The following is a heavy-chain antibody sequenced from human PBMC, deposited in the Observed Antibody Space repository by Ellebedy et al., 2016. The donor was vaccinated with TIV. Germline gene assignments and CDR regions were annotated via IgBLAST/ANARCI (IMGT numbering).Heavy chain of an antibody. J-gene: IGHJ4*02. CDR2: ISGSGSAT. D-gene: IGHD3-10*01. Sequence: GESLKISXAASGFTFTMYGMSWVRQAPGKGLEWVSAISGSGSATHHADTVKGRFTISRDNSKNTLYLQMNSLRAEDTAVYYCAKDQEFYYGSGSNFDSWGQGTLVTVSS. V-gene: IGHV3-23*01. CDR1: GFTFTMYG. CDR3: AKDQEFYYGSGSNFDS.